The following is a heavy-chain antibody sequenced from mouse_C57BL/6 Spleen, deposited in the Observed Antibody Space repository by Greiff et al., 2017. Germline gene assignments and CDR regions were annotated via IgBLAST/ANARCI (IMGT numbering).Heavy chain of an antibody. J-gene: IGHJ2*01. CDR1: GYAFTNYL. Sequence: VQLQQSGAELVRPGTSVKVSCKASGYAFTNYLIEWVKQRPGQGLEWIGVINPGSGGTNSNEKFKGKATLTADKSSSTAYMQLSSLTSEDSAVYFCARDGYYGSPDYWGQGTTLTVSS. CDR2: INPGSGGT. CDR3: ARDGYYGSPDY. D-gene: IGHD2-3*01. V-gene: IGHV1-54*01.